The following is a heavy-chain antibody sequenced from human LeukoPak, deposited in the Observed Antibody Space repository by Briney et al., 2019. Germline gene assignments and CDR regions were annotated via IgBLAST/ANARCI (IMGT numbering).Heavy chain of an antibody. CDR3: ARAAGFVNDAFDI. CDR2: IYHSGST. J-gene: IGHJ3*02. CDR1: GGSISSGGYS. V-gene: IGHV4-30-2*01. Sequence: NPSETLSLTCTVSGGSISSGGYSWSWIRQPPGKGLEWIGYIYHSGSTYYNPSLKSRVTISVDRSKNQFSLKLSSVTAADTAGYYCARAAGFVNDAFDIWGQGTMVTVSS. D-gene: IGHD2-21*01.